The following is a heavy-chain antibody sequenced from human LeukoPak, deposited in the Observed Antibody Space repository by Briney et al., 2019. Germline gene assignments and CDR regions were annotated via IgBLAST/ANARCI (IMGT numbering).Heavy chain of an antibody. J-gene: IGHJ4*02. D-gene: IGHD3-3*01. CDR1: GFTFDDYA. Sequence: PGRSLRLSCTTSGFTFDDYAMSWVRQAPGKGLEWVGFIRNKAYGGTTEYAASVKGRFAISRDDSKSIAYLQMNSLKTEDTAVYYCTREDSSYYDFWSGYYASPEYWGQGTLVTVSS. CDR3: TREDSSYYDFWSGYYASPEY. CDR2: IRNKAYGGTT. V-gene: IGHV3-49*04.